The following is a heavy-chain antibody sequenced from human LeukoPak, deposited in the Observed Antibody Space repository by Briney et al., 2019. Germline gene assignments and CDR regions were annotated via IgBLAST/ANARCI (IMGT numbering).Heavy chain of an antibody. V-gene: IGHV1-2*02. D-gene: IGHD2-15*01. CDR3: AISCSAGSCLTRLDP. CDR2: INPHSGGT. J-gene: IGHJ5*02. Sequence: GASVKVSCKASGYTFTGYYMHWVRQAPGQGLEWMGWINPHSGGTNYAQRFQDRVTMTRDTSISTAYIELSSLRSDDTAVFFCAISCSAGSCLTRLDPWGQGTLVTVSP. CDR1: GYTFTGYY.